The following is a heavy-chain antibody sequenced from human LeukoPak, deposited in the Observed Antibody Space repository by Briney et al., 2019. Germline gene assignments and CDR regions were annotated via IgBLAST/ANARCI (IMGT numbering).Heavy chain of an antibody. CDR2: ISAYNGNT. J-gene: IGHJ4*02. CDR3: ARDCYDRSLDY. D-gene: IGHD5-12*01. Sequence: ASVKVSCKASGYTFTSYGISWVRQAPGQRLEWMGWISAYNGNTNYAQKLQGRVTMTTDTSTSTAHMELRSLRSDDTAVYYCARDCYDRSLDYWGQGTLVTVSS. CDR1: GYTFTSYG. V-gene: IGHV1-18*01.